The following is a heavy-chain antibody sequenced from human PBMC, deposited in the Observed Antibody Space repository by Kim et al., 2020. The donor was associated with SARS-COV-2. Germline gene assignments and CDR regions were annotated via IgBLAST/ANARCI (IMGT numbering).Heavy chain of an antibody. CDR3: ARDPSIPCCYYYMDV. D-gene: IGHD2-2*02. V-gene: IGHV3-48*03. CDR1: GFTFSSYE. CDR2: ISSSGSTI. Sequence: GGSLRLSCAASGFTFSSYEMNWVRQAPGKGLEWVSYISSSGSTIYYADSVKGRFTISRDNAKNSLYLQMNSLRAEDTAVYYCARDPSIPCCYYYMDVWGKGTTVTVSS. J-gene: IGHJ6*03.